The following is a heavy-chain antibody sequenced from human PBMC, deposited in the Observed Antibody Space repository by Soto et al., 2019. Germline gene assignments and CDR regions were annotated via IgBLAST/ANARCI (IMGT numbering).Heavy chain of an antibody. D-gene: IGHD2-8*01. V-gene: IGHV3-23*01. CDR2: ISSSGGST. CDR3: AKGSGYCTNRVCGLSPINY. J-gene: IGHJ4*02. Sequence: EVQLLESGGGLVQPGGSLRLSCAASGFTFTNYAMSWVRQAPGKGLEWVSDISSSGGSTYYADSVKGRCTISRDNSKNPLYMEMNSLSAEDTAVYYSAKGSGYCTNRVCGLSPINYWGQGTLITVSS. CDR1: GFTFTNYA.